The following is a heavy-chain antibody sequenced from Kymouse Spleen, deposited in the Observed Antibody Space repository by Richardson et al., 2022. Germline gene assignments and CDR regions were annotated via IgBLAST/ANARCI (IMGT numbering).Heavy chain of an antibody. CDR1: GFTFSGSA. Sequence: EVQLVESGGGLVQPGGSLKLSCAASGFTFSGSAMHWVRQASGKGLEWVGRIRSKANSYATAYAASVKGRFTISRDDSKNTAYLQMNSLKTEDTAVYYCTRREGYGSGSHAFDIWGQGTMVTVSS. D-gene: IGHD3-10*01. CDR3: TRREGYGSGSHAFDI. CDR2: IRSKANSYAT. J-gene: IGHJ3*02. V-gene: IGHV3-73*02.